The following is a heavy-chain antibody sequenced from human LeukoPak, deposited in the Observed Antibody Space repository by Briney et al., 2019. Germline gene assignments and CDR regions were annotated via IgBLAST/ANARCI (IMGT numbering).Heavy chain of an antibody. V-gene: IGHV3-11*04. J-gene: IGHJ6*03. D-gene: IGHD4-11*01. Sequence: GGPLRLSCAASGFTFSDYYMSWIRQAPGKGLEWVSYISSNGSTIYYADSVKGRFTISRDNAKNSLYLQMNSLRAEDTAVYYCARDPMTTEGYYYYYMDVWGKGTTVTVSS. CDR1: GFTFSDYY. CDR2: ISSNGSTI. CDR3: ARDPMTTEGYYYYYMDV.